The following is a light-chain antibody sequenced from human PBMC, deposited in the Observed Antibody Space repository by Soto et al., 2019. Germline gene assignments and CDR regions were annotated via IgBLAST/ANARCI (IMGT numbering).Light chain of an antibody. J-gene: IGLJ2*01. CDR2: EVN. CDR3: SSYTSSSTLVE. Sequence: QSALTQPASVSGSPGQSITISCTGTSSDVGGYNYVSWYQQHPGKAPKLMIYEVNNRPSGVSNRFSGSKSGNTASLTISGLQAEDEADYYCSSYTSSSTLVEFGGGTKLTVL. V-gene: IGLV2-14*01. CDR1: SSDVGGYNY.